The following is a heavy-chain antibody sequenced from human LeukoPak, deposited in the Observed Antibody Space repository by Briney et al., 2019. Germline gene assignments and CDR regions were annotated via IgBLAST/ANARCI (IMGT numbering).Heavy chain of an antibody. V-gene: IGHV5-51*01. CDR1: GYRFSDYW. D-gene: IGHD4-23*01. CDR3: ARRDYGGNSYFDY. CDR2: IYPGDSDT. Sequence: GESLKISCKGSGYRFSDYWIGWVRLMPGKGLESMGIIYPGDSDTRYSPSFQGQVTISADKSISTAFLQWSSLKASDTAIYYCARRDYGGNSYFDYWGQGTLVTVSS. J-gene: IGHJ4*02.